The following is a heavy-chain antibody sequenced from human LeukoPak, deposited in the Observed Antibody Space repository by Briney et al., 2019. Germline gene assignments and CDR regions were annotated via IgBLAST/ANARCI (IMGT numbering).Heavy chain of an antibody. J-gene: IGHJ4*02. CDR3: AKGRFVAFDY. Sequence: RTGGSLRLSCAASGFTFSSYGMHWVRQAPGKGLEWVAVISYDGSNKYYADSVKGRFTISRDNSKNTLYLRMNSLRAEDTAVYYCAKGRFVAFDYWGQGTLVTVSS. CDR1: GFTFSSYG. V-gene: IGHV3-30*18. CDR2: ISYDGSNK. D-gene: IGHD3-3*01.